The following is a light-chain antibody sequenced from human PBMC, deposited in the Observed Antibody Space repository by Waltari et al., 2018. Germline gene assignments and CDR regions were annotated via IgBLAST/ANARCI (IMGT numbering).Light chain of an antibody. V-gene: IGKV3-15*01. J-gene: IGKJ2*02. CDR1: QSISNN. CDR3: QQYNTWPPST. Sequence: EIVMTQSPPALSASPGESATLSCRASQSISNNLAWYQHKPGQPPRLLISGASTRATGVPARFSGSGSGTEFTLTISSLQSEDSAIYFCQQYNTWPPSTFGQGTKLEIK. CDR2: GAS.